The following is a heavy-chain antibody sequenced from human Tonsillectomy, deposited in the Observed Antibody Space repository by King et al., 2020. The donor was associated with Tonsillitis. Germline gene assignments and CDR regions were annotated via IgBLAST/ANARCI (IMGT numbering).Heavy chain of an antibody. CDR1: GYSFTSYW. CDR2: IYPVDSDS. D-gene: IGHD2-21*02. CDR3: ARPRHCGGDCYSHYYFDY. J-gene: IGHJ4*02. V-gene: IGHV5-51*01. Sequence: QLVQSGAEVKKPGESLKISCKGSGYSFTSYWTGWVRQMPGKGREWMGSIYPVDSDSRYSPSFQAHGTTSADKSISTAYLQWSSLKASDTAMYYCARPRHCGGDCYSHYYFDYWGQGTLVTVSS.